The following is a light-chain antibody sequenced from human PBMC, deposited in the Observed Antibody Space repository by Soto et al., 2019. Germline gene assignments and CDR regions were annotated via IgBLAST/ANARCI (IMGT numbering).Light chain of an antibody. J-gene: IGKJ5*01. CDR3: QQVYGHPPA. CDR1: QSISSY. CDR2: AAS. Sequence: DIQMTQSPSSLSASVGDRVTITCRASQSISSYLNWYQQKPGKAPKLLIYAASSLQSGVPSRFSGSGSGTDFTLTIISLHPEDFATYFCQQVYGHPPAFGPGTRLDIK. V-gene: IGKV1-39*01.